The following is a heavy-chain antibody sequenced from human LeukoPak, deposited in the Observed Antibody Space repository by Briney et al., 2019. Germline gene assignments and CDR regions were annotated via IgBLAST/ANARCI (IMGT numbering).Heavy chain of an antibody. CDR2: INPSGGST. CDR1: GYTFTSYY. D-gene: IGHD1-26*01. J-gene: IGHJ6*03. V-gene: IGHV1-46*01. Sequence: ASVKVSCKASGYTFTSYYMHWVRQAPGQGLEWMGIINPSGGSTSYAQKFQGRVTMTRDTSTSTVYMELSSLRSEDTAVYYCARVWEGATTRVPRYYYYMDVWGKGTTVTVSS. CDR3: ARVWEGATTRVPRYYYYMDV.